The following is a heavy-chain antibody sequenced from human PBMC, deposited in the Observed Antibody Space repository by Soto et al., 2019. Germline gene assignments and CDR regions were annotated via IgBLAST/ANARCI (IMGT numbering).Heavy chain of an antibody. CDR1: GYTFTSYA. Sequence: ASVKVSCKASGYTFTSYAMHWVRQAPGQRLEWMGWINANNGNTNYSQKFQGRVTITRDTSVSTAYMELSRLRSDGTAVYYCARASGIFGVVIMDAFDIWGQGTMVTVSS. CDR3: ARASGIFGVVIMDAFDI. J-gene: IGHJ3*02. CDR2: INANNGNT. D-gene: IGHD3-3*01. V-gene: IGHV1-3*01.